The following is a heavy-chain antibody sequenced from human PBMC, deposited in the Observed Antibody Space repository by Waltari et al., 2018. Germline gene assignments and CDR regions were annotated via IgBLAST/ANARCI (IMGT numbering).Heavy chain of an antibody. J-gene: IGHJ6*02. CDR1: GSCFSRCG. CDR3: SGITVTTNYFAMDV. CDR2: IWYDGRNI. V-gene: IGHV3-33*03. D-gene: IGHD4-17*01. Sequence: QVQLVESGGGVVQPGRSLRLSCTASGSCFSRCGMHWVRQAPGKGLEWVAVIWYDGRNIYYADSVKGRFTISRDNSRNTLYLQMNSLKTEDTAVYYCSGITVTTNYFAMDVWGQGTTVTVSS.